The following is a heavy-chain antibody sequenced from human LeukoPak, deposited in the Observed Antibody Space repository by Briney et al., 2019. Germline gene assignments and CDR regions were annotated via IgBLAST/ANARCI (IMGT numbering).Heavy chain of an antibody. Sequence: GGSLRLSCAASGFTFSSYSMNWVRQAPGKGLEWVSSISSSSSYIYYADSVKGRFTISRDNAKNSLYLQMNSLRAEDTAVYYCARQRRYSSGWFDWFDPWGQGTLVTVSS. V-gene: IGHV3-21*01. D-gene: IGHD6-19*01. CDR3: ARQRRYSSGWFDWFDP. CDR2: ISSSSSYI. J-gene: IGHJ5*02. CDR1: GFTFSSYS.